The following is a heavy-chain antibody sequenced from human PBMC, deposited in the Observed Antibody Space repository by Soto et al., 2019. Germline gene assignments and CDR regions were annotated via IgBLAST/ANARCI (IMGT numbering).Heavy chain of an antibody. Sequence: GASVKVSCKASGGTFSSYAISWVRQAPGQGLEWMGGIIPIFGTANYAQKFQGRVTITADESTSTAYMELSSLRSEDMAVYYCAGQYYYDSSGYYQLDYWGQGTLVTVSS. CDR3: AGQYYYDSSGYYQLDY. CDR2: IIPIFGTA. V-gene: IGHV1-69*13. J-gene: IGHJ4*02. D-gene: IGHD3-22*01. CDR1: GGTFSSYA.